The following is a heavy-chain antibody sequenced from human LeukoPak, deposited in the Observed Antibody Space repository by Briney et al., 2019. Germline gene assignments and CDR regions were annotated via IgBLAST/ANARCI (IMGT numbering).Heavy chain of an antibody. J-gene: IGHJ4*02. CDR2: IKSKGDGETT. V-gene: IGHV3-15*01. CDR3: TTDLGLTMIRGVIVS. CDR1: GFTFTNAW. Sequence: GSLRLSCAASGFTFTNAWMNWVRQAPGKGLAWVGRIKSKGDGETTDYAAPVKGRFTMSGDDSKATLYLQMNYLEAEDTAVYYCTTDLGLTMIRGVIVSWGQGALVTVSS. D-gene: IGHD3-10*01.